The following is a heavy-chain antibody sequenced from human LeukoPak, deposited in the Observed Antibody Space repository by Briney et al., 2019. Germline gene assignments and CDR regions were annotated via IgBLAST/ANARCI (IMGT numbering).Heavy chain of an antibody. J-gene: IGHJ4*02. CDR3: ARARATYYFDY. CDR2: IYYSGST. CDR1: GGSISSYY. D-gene: IGHD3-10*01. V-gene: IGHV4-59*01. Sequence: SETLSLTCTVSGGSISSYYWSWIRQPPGKGLEWIGYIYYSGSTNYNPSPKSRVTISVDTSKNQFSLKLSSVTAADTAVYYCARARATYYFDYWGQGTPVTVSS.